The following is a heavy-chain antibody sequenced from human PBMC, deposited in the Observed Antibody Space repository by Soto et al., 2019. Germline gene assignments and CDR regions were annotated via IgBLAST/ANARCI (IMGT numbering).Heavy chain of an antibody. J-gene: IGHJ6*02. CDR1: GGSFSGYY. D-gene: IGHD3-10*01. V-gene: IGHV4-34*01. CDR2: INHSGST. Sequence: SETLSLTCAVYGGSFSGYYWSWIRQPPGKGLEWIGEINHSGSTNYNPSLKSRVTISVDTSKNQFSLKRSSVTAADTAVYYCARAPYYSAHYYYGMDVWGQGTTVTVSS. CDR3: ARAPYYSAHYYYGMDV.